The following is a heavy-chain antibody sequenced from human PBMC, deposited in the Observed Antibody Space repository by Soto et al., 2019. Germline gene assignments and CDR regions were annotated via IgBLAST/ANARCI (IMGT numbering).Heavy chain of an antibody. Sequence: SETLSLTCTVSGGSISSYYWSWIRQPPGKGLEWIGYIYYSGSTNYNPSLKSRVTISVDTSKNQFSLKLSSVTAADTAVYYCAVWDYYYGSGSYFDYWGQGTLVTVSS. J-gene: IGHJ4*02. V-gene: IGHV4-59*01. D-gene: IGHD3-10*01. CDR2: IYYSGST. CDR1: GGSISSYY. CDR3: AVWDYYYGSGSYFDY.